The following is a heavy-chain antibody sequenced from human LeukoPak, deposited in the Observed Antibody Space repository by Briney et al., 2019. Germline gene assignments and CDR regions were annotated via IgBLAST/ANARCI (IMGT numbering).Heavy chain of an antibody. D-gene: IGHD6-19*01. CDR1: GFTFSSYA. J-gene: IGHJ3*02. CDR3: AKLPGLGSGSSRGTFDI. CDR2: ISGSGGST. V-gene: IGHV3-23*01. Sequence: GGSLRLSCAASGFTFSSYAMSWVRQAPGKGLEWVSAISGSGGSTYYADSVKGRFTISRDNSKNTLYLQMNSLRAEDTAVYYCAKLPGLGSGSSRGTFDIWGQGTMVTVSS.